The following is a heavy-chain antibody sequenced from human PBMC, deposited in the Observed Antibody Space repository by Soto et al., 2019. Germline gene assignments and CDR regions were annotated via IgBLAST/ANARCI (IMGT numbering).Heavy chain of an antibody. J-gene: IGHJ4*02. CDR1: GGSISNSY. CDR3: ARVPGP. V-gene: IGHV4-59*12. CDR2: IYSSGST. Sequence: PSETLSLTCTVPGGSISNSYWSWIRQSPEKGLEWIGYIYSSGSTNYNPSLNSRVTISVDTSKNQFSLKLSSVTAADTAVYYCARVPGPWGQGTLVTVSS. D-gene: IGHD7-27*01.